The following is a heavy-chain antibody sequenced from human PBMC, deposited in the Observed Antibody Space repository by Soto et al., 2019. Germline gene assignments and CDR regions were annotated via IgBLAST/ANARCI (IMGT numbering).Heavy chain of an antibody. CDR1: GFTFSNYW. CDR3: ARGNYYSMDV. Sequence: GSLRLSCADTGFTFSNYWMHWVRQAPGKGLVWVSRINSDGSTTNYADSVKGRFTISRDNAKNTLYLQMNSLRAEDTAVYYCARGNYYSMDVWGQGTTVTVSS. V-gene: IGHV3-74*01. J-gene: IGHJ6*02. CDR2: INSDGSTT.